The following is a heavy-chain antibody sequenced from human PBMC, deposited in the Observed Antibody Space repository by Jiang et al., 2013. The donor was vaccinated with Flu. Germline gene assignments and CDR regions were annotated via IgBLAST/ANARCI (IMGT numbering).Heavy chain of an antibody. D-gene: IGHD2-2*01. CDR3: ARAVGFCSDTSCYLGY. CDR2: INTNTGNP. J-gene: IGHJ4*02. CDR1: GYTFTTYA. V-gene: IGHV7-4-1*02. Sequence: QSGSELREPGASVRVSCKASGYTFTTYAVIWVRQAPGQGLEWMGWINTNTGNPTYAQDFTGRFVFSLDTSVSTAYLQISSLKTEDTAVYYCARAVGFCSDTSCYLGYWGQGTLVTVSS.